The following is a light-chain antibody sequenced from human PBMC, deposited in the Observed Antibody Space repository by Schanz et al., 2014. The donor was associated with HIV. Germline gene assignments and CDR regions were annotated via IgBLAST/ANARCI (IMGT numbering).Light chain of an antibody. J-gene: IGKJ2*03. CDR1: QNIDYW. CDR3: QQYDKYSYS. Sequence: DIQMTQSPSTLSASVGDRVTITCRASQNIDYWLTWYQQKPGRTPNLLIYQASTLKSGAPSRFSGSGSGTEFTLTISGLQPDDVATYYCQQYDKYSYSFGQGTKLEIK. V-gene: IGKV1-5*03. CDR2: QAS.